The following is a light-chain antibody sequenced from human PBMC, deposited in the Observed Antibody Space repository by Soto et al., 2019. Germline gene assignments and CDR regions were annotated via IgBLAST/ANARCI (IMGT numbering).Light chain of an antibody. Sequence: QSVLTQPPSVSGAPGQRVTISCTGSSSNIGAGYDVHWSQQLPGTSPKLLIYGNSNRPSGVPDRFSGSKSGTSASLAITGLQAEDEADYCCQSYDSSLIGYVVFGGGTKLTVL. CDR3: QSYDSSLIGYVV. J-gene: IGLJ2*01. CDR2: GNS. CDR1: SSNIGAGYD. V-gene: IGLV1-40*01.